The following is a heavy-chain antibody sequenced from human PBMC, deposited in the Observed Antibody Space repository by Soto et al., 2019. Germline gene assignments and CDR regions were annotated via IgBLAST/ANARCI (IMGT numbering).Heavy chain of an antibody. D-gene: IGHD2-2*02. CDR2: ISAYNGNT. Sequence: ASVKVSCNASGYTFTSYGISWVRQAPGQGLEWMGCISAYNGNTNYAKKLQGRVTMTTDTSTSTAYMELRSLRSYDTAVYYCARDAEYLQRYYYYGMYXWGQGTTVTVS. CDR3: ARDAEYLQRYYYYGMYX. CDR1: GYTFTSYG. J-gene: IGHJ6*02. V-gene: IGHV1-18*01.